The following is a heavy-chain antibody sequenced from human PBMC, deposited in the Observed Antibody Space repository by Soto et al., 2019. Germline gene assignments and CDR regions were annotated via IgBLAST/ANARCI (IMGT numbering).Heavy chain of an antibody. J-gene: IGHJ4*02. CDR2: INPNSGGT. D-gene: IGHD2-21*01. CDR3: ARGEGGPRWGSIDY. V-gene: IGHV1-2*04. CDR1: GYTCTGYY. Sequence: ASLRVSCRTSGYTCTGYYMDGVRQAPGQGLEWMGWINPNSGGTNYAQKFQGWVTMTRDTSISTAYMELSRLRSDDTAVYYCARGEGGPRWGSIDYWGQGTLVTVSS.